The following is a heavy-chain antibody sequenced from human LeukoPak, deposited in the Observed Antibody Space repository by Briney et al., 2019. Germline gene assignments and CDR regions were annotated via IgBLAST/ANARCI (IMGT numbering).Heavy chain of an antibody. CDR3: ARTYRDSGSYYFDY. V-gene: IGHV4-61*02. J-gene: IGHJ4*02. CDR1: GGSISSGTYY. Sequence: SQTLSLTCTVSGGSISSGTYYWSWIRQPAGKGLEWIGRIYTSGSTNYNPSLKSRVAISLDTSRNQSSLKLSSVTAADTAVYYCARTYRDSGSYYFDYWGQGTLVTVSS. D-gene: IGHD1-26*01. CDR2: IYTSGST.